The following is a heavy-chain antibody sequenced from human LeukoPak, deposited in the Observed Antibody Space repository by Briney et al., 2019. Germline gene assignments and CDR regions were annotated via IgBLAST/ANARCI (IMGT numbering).Heavy chain of an antibody. CDR3: ASGSKDDYYYGIDV. J-gene: IGHJ6*02. D-gene: IGHD5-24*01. CDR1: GFTVSSNY. V-gene: IGHV3-53*01. CDR2: IYSGGST. Sequence: QPGGSLRLSCAASGFTVSSNYMTWVRQAPGKGLEWVSVIYSGGSTDYAASVKGRFSISRDNSKNTVTLQMNSLRAEDTAVYYCASGSKDDYYYGIDVWGHGTTVTVSS.